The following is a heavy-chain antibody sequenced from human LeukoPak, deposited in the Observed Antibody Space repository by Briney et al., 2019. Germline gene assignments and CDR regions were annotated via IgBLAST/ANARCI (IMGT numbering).Heavy chain of an antibody. CDR2: IYYSGST. CDR3: ARRAALTVTIYYYYGMDV. Sequence: SETPSLTCTVSGGSISSSSYYWGWIRQPPGKGLEWIGSIYYSGSTYYNPSLKSRVTISVDTSKNQFSLKLSSVTAADTAVYYCARRAALTVTIYYYYGMDVWGQGTTVTVSS. CDR1: GGSISSSSYY. V-gene: IGHV4-39*01. J-gene: IGHJ6*02. D-gene: IGHD4-17*01.